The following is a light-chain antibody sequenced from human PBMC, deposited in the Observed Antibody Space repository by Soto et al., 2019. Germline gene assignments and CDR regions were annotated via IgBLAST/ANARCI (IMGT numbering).Light chain of an antibody. J-gene: IGLJ3*02. CDR2: EVT. CDR1: SSDVGGYNY. CDR3: NSRTTRNTLV. Sequence: QSVLTQPASVSGSPGQSITISCTRTSSDVGGYNYVSWYQQHPGKAPKLIIYEVTHRPSGVSSRFYGSRSGNTASLTISGLQAEDEADYYCNSRTTRNTLVFGGGTKLTV. V-gene: IGLV2-14*01.